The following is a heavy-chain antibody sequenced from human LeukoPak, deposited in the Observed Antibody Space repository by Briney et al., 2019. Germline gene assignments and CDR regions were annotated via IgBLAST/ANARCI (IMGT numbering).Heavy chain of an antibody. Sequence: PGGSLRLSCAASGFTFDDYAMHWVRQAPGKGLEWVSGISWNSGSIGYADSVKGRFTISRDNAKNSLYLQMNSLRAEDTALYYCAKDRDCSSDRCSDAFDVWGRGTLVTVSS. CDR3: AKDRDCSSDRCSDAFDV. D-gene: IGHD2-2*01. V-gene: IGHV3-9*01. CDR1: GFTFDDYA. CDR2: ISWNSGSI. J-gene: IGHJ3*01.